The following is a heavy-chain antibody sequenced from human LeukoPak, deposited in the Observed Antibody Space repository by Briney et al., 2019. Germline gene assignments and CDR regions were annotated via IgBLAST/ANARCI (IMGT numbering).Heavy chain of an antibody. CDR3: ARVGGRYSPLGY. Sequence: GGSPRLSCAASGFTFSSYWMSWVRQAPGKGLEWVANIKQDGSEKYYVDSVKGRFTISRDNAKNSLYLQMISLRAEDTAVYYCARVGGRYSPLGYWGQGTLVTVSS. J-gene: IGHJ4*02. V-gene: IGHV3-7*01. D-gene: IGHD3-16*02. CDR2: IKQDGSEK. CDR1: GFTFSSYW.